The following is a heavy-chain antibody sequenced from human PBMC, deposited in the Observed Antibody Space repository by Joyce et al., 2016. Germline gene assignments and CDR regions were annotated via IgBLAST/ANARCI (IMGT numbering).Heavy chain of an antibody. CDR2: IFPSFGAT. Sequence: QVQLVQSGAEVKKPGYSVKVSCKASGDTFSSYAINWVRQAPGQGLEWMGGIFPSFGATNYAQKFQGRVTITEDESTSTAYMELSILISDDTAVYFCASSTVTGVSWGQGTLVTVSS. V-gene: IGHV1-69*01. CDR1: GDTFSSYA. D-gene: IGHD4-17*01. J-gene: IGHJ5*02. CDR3: ASSTVTGVS.